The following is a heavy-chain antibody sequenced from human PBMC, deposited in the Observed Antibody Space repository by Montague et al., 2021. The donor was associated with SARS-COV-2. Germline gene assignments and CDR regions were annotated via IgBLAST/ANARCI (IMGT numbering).Heavy chain of an antibody. CDR3: ARDMYYDILTGYYTY. V-gene: IGHV3-21*04. CDR1: GFTFSSYS. J-gene: IGHJ4*02. CDR2: ISSSSSYI. D-gene: IGHD3-9*01. Sequence: SLRLSCAASGFTFSSYSMNWVRQAPGKGLEWVSSISSSSSYIYYADSVKGRFTISRDNAKNSLYLQMDSLRAEDTAVYYCARDMYYDILTGYYTYWGQGTLVTVSS.